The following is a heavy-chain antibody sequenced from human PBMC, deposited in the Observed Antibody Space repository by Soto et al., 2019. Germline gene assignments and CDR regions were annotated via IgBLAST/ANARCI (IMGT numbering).Heavy chain of an antibody. CDR2: IVPVFGRP. V-gene: IGHV1-69*01. D-gene: IGHD5-12*01. J-gene: IGHJ4*02. CDR3: AREGSGYNF. CDR1: GGSFSNFG. Sequence: SVKVSCKASGGSFSNFGISWVRQDPGQGLEWMGGIVPVFGRPNYAQRFRGRLTITADESTSTGYMELISLRSDDTAVYYCAREGSGYNFWGQGTLVTVSS.